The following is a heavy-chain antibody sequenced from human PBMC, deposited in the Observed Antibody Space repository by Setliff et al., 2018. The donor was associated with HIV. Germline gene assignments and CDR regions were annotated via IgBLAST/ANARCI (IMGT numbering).Heavy chain of an antibody. V-gene: IGHV3-74*01. CDR1: GFPFSISP. CDR3: TKNLYRSPWSPLDY. J-gene: IGHJ4*02. Sequence: PGGSLRLSCAVSGFPFSISPMNWVRLPPGKGPVWLSRINAAGGNTNYVDSVKGRFTISRDNSKNTLYLQMNSLRAEDTAVYYCTKNLYRSPWSPLDYWGQGTLVTVSS. D-gene: IGHD6-19*01. CDR2: INAAGGNT.